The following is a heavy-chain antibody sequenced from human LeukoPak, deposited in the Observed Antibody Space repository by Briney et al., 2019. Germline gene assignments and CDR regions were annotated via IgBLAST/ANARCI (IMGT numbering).Heavy chain of an antibody. CDR2: IYYSGST. CDR3: ARELWSGYPIFDY. D-gene: IGHD3-3*01. CDR1: GGSISSYY. V-gene: IGHV4-59*01. J-gene: IGHJ4*02. Sequence: SETLSLTCTVSGGSISSYYWSWIRQPPGKGLEWIGYIYYSGSTNYNPSLKSRLTISLDTSKNQFSLKLSSVTAADSAMYYCARELWSGYPIFDYWGEGTLVTVSS.